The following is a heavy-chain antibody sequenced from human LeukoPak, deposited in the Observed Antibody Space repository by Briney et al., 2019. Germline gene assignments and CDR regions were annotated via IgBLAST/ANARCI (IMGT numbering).Heavy chain of an antibody. J-gene: IGHJ3*02. V-gene: IGHV3-30-3*01. Sequence: PGGSLRLSCAASGFTFSSYAMHWVRQAPGKGLEWVAVISYDGSNKYYADSVKGRFTISRDNSKNTLYLQMNSLRAEDTAVYYCARGSVTVIVVVIDAFDIWGQGTMVTVSS. CDR3: ARGSVTVIVVVIDAFDI. D-gene: IGHD3-22*01. CDR1: GFTFSSYA. CDR2: ISYDGSNK.